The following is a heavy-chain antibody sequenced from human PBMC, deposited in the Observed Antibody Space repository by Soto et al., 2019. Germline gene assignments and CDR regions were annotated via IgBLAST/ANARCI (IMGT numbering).Heavy chain of an antibody. CDR3: ARDEVNYDFWSGHREFDY. CDR1: GYTFTSYG. CDR2: ISAYNGNT. J-gene: IGHJ4*02. Sequence: QVQLVQSGAEVKKPGASVKVSCKASGYTFTSYGISWVRQAPGQGLEWMGWISAYNGNTNYAQKLQGRVTMTTDTATSTAYMELRSLRSDDTAVYYCARDEVNYDFWSGHREFDYWGQGTLVTVSS. D-gene: IGHD3-3*01. V-gene: IGHV1-18*01.